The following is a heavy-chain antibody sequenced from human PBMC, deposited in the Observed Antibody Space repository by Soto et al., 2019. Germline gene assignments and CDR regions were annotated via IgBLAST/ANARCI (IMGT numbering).Heavy chain of an antibody. V-gene: IGHV3-30*18. CDR2: ISEDGGKK. CDR1: GFTFSTYV. D-gene: IGHD3-3*01. CDR3: AKPLGSGYADAFNM. Sequence: PGGSLRLSCAASGFTFSTYVMHWVRQAPGKGLEWVALISEDGGKKYYADSVKGRFTISRDNSKDLLYLQMNSLRAEDTAVYYCAKPLGSGYADAFNMWGRGKMVTVS. J-gene: IGHJ3*02.